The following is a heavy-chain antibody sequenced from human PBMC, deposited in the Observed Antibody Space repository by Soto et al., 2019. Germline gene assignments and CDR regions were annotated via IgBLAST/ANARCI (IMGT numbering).Heavy chain of an antibody. V-gene: IGHV6-1*01. CDR3: EKDRNSSGWINAFVV. J-gene: IGHJ3*01. CDR2: TYYRSKWYN. CDR1: GDSVSGHSAA. D-gene: IGHD6-19*01. Sequence: SQTLSLTCVISGDSVSGHSAAWNWIRQSPSRGLEWLGRTYYRSKWYNEYEVSVESRITINPDTSSNQYSLQLNYVTPEDTAVYSWEKDRNSSGWINAFVVGAQGKRFTVS.